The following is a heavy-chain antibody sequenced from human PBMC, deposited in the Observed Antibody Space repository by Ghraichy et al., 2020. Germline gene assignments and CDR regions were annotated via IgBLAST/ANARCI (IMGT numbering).Heavy chain of an antibody. CDR1: GGSFSGYY. D-gene: IGHD5-24*01. CDR3: ARGEMAARPYYFDY. J-gene: IGHJ4*02. CDR2: INHSGST. V-gene: IGHV4-34*01. Sequence: SETLSLTCAVYGGSFSGYYWSWIRQPPGKGLEWIGEINHSGSTNYNPSLKSRVTISVDTSKNQFSLKLSSVTAADTAVYYCARGEMAARPYYFDYWGQGTLVTVSS.